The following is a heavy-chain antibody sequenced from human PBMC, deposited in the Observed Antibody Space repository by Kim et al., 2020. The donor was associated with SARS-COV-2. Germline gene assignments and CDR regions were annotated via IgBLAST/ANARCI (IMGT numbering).Heavy chain of an antibody. CDR3: ARETPGYFDWLSLDTPYYGMDV. Sequence: ASVKVSCKASGYTFTSYGISWVRQAPGQGLEWMGWISAYNGNTNYAQKLQGRVTMTTDTSTSTAYMELRSLRSDDTAVYYCARETPGYFDWLSLDTPYYGMDVWGQGTTVTVSS. D-gene: IGHD3-9*01. J-gene: IGHJ6*02. CDR1: GYTFTSYG. V-gene: IGHV1-18*01. CDR2: ISAYNGNT.